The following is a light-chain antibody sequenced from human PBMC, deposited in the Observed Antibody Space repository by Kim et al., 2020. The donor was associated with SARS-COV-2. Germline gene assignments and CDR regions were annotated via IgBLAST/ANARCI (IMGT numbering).Light chain of an antibody. V-gene: IGLV1-47*01. CDR1: SSNIGSNY. CDR3: AACDDSLSGPV. Sequence: ELTQPPSASGTPGQRVTISCSGSSSNIGSNYVYWYQQLPGTAPKLLIYRNNQRPSGVPDRFSGSKSGTSASLAISGLRSEDEADYYCAACDDSLSGPVLGGGTQLTV. J-gene: IGLJ2*01. CDR2: RNN.